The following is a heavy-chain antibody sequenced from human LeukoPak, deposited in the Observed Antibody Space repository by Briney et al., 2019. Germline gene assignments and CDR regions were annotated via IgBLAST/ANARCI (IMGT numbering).Heavy chain of an antibody. V-gene: IGHV4-34*01. CDR2: INHSGST. D-gene: IGHD7-27*01. CDR1: GGSFSGYY. CDR3: ARVPLGDYFDY. Sequence: SETLSLTCAVYGGSFSGYYWSWIRQPPGKGLEWIGEINHSGSTNYNPSLKSRVTISVDTSKNQFSLKLSSVTAAATAVYYCARVPLGDYFDYWGQGTLVTVSS. J-gene: IGHJ4*02.